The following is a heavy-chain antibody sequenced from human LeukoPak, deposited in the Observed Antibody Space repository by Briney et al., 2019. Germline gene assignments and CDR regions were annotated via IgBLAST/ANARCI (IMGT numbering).Heavy chain of an antibody. CDR1: GFTFSSYS. J-gene: IGHJ4*02. D-gene: IGHD3-22*01. CDR2: ISSSSSYI. CDR3: AREALDYYDSSGYYYGTH. Sequence: GGSLRLSCAASGFTFSSYSMNWVRQAPGKGLEWVSSISSSSSYIYYADSVKGRFTISRDNAKNSLYLQMNSLRAEDTAVYYCAREALDYYDSSGYYYGTHWGQGTLVTVSS. V-gene: IGHV3-21*04.